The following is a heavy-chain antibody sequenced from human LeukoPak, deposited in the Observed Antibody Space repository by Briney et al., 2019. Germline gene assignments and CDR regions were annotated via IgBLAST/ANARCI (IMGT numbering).Heavy chain of an antibody. J-gene: IGHJ6*02. CDR2: IYPGDSGT. V-gene: IGHV5-51*01. Sequence: GESLKISCKASGYTFTSYWIGWVRQMPGKGPEWMGIIYPGDSGTRYSPSFQGQVTISADKSISTAYLQWSSLKASDTAMYYCARTLKEGYYDILTGCYRSPNYYYGMDVWGQGTTVTVSS. CDR1: GYTFTSYW. D-gene: IGHD3-9*01. CDR3: ARTLKEGYYDILTGCYRSPNYYYGMDV.